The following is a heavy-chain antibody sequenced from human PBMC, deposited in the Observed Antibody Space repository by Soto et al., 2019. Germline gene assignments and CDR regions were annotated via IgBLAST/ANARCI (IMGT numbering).Heavy chain of an antibody. CDR2: IYYSGST. D-gene: IGHD3-22*01. Sequence: PSETLSLTCTVSGGSISSGDYYWSWIRQPPGKGLEWIGYIYYSGSTYYNPSLKSRVTISVDTSKNQFSLKLSSVTAADTAVYYCAQALGDYYDSSGYPDYWGQGTLVTVSS. CDR1: GGSISSGDYY. CDR3: AQALGDYYDSSGYPDY. V-gene: IGHV4-30-4*01. J-gene: IGHJ4*02.